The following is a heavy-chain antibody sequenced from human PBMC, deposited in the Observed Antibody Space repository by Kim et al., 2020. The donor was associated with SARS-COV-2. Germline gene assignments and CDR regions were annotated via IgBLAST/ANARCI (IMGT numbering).Heavy chain of an antibody. J-gene: IGHJ5*02. Sequence: GGSLRLSCAASGFTFSSYSMNWVRQAPGKGLEWVSSISSSSYIYYADSVKGRFTISRDNAKNSLYLQMNSLRAEDTAVYYCARSRSKYTQDWFDPWGQGTLVTVSS. CDR1: GFTFSSYS. D-gene: IGHD1-1*01. V-gene: IGHV3-21*01. CDR2: ISSSSYI. CDR3: ARSRSKYTQDWFDP.